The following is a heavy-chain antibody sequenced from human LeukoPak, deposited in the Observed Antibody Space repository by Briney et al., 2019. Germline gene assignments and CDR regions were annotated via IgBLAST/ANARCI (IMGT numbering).Heavy chain of an antibody. CDR1: GFTFSSCA. CDR3: AKDGERWLQLNYFDY. J-gene: IGHJ4*02. CDR2: ISGSGGST. V-gene: IGHV3-23*01. D-gene: IGHD5-12*01. Sequence: GGSLRLSCAASGFTFSSCAMSWVRQAPGKGLEWVSAISGSGGSTYYADSVKGRFTISRDNSKNTLYLQMNSLRAEDTAVYYCAKDGERWLQLNYFDYWGQGTLVTVSS.